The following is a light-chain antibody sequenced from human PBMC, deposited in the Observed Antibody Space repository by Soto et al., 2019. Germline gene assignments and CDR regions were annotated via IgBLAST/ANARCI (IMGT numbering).Light chain of an antibody. CDR3: QHYGSSPFT. CDR2: AAS. J-gene: IGKJ2*01. V-gene: IGKV3-20*01. Sequence: EIVLTQSPGTLSLSPGERATLSCRASQSVTRNYLAWYRQKPGQAPRLLIYAASSRATGTPDRFSGSGSGTEFTLTISRLEPEDFAMYFCQHYGSSPFTFGQGSKLEMK. CDR1: QSVTRNY.